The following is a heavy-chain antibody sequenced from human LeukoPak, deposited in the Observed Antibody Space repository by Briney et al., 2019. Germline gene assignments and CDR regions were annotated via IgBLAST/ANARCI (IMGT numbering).Heavy chain of an antibody. CDR1: GFTFNSYS. Sequence: PGGSLRLSCTASGFTFNSYSMHWVRQAPGKGLEWVAVISYDGTNKSYAESVKGRFTISRDNSKNTLYLQMNSLRAEDTALYYCAHHSAYDHSLLDSWGQGTLVTVSS. D-gene: IGHD5-12*01. V-gene: IGHV3-30*04. CDR3: AHHSAYDHSLLDS. CDR2: ISYDGTNK. J-gene: IGHJ4*02.